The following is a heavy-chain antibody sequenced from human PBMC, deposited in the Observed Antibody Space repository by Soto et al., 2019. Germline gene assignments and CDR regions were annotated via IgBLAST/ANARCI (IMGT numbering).Heavy chain of an antibody. CDR3: ARGGFASGFDWLPQIDY. D-gene: IGHD3-9*01. J-gene: IGHJ4*02. V-gene: IGHV3-21*01. Sequence: GGSLRLSCAASGFTFSSYSMNWVRQAPGKGLEWVSSISSSSSYIYYADSVKGRFTISRDNAKNSLYLQMNSLRAEDTAVYYCARGGFASGFDWLPQIDYWGQGTLVTVSS. CDR2: ISSSSSYI. CDR1: GFTFSSYS.